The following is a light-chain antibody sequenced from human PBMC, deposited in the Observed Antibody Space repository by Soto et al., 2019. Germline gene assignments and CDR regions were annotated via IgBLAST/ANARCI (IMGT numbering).Light chain of an antibody. V-gene: IGKV2-28*01. CDR3: KQGLQMPVS. Sequence: DTVMTQSPLSLSVTPGEPASISCRSSQSLLHSNGYNYLDWYVQKPGQSPQLLIYLSSNRASGVPERFSGSEACTDFTPKISRVEAEDIGVYYHKQGLQMPVSFGGVTKVEIK. CDR2: LSS. CDR1: QSLLHSNGYNY. J-gene: IGKJ4*01.